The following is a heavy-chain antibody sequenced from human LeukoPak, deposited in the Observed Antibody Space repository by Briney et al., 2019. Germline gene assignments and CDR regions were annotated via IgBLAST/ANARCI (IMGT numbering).Heavy chain of an antibody. CDR3: AREGGGIAEDIVVVTATLDY. J-gene: IGHJ4*02. CDR1: GYTFTSYY. Sequence: ASVKVSCKASGYTFTSYYMHWVRQAPGHGLEWMGIINPSGRSTSYAQKFQGRVTMTRDTSTSTVYMELSSLRSEDTAVYYCAREGGGIAEDIVVVTATLDYWGQGTLVTVSS. CDR2: INPSGRST. D-gene: IGHD2-21*02. V-gene: IGHV1-46*01.